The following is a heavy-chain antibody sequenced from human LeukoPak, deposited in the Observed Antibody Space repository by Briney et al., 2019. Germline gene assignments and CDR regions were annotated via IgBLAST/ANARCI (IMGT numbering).Heavy chain of an antibody. CDR2: IYYSGST. CDR3: ARDRSSGWYGAFDY. CDR1: GGSISSYY. V-gene: IGHV4-59*01. J-gene: IGHJ4*02. Sequence: SETLSLTCTVSGGSISSYYWSWIRQPPGMGLEWIGYIYYSGSTNYNPSLKSRVTISVDTSKNQFSLKLSSVTAADTAVYYCARDRSSGWYGAFDYWGQGTLVTVSS. D-gene: IGHD6-19*01.